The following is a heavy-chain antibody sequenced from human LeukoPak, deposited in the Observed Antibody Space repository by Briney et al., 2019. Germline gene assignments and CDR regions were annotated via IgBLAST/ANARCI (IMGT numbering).Heavy chain of an antibody. V-gene: IGHV1-46*01. J-gene: IGHJ4*02. Sequence: ASVKVSCKASGYTFTSYYMHWVRHAPGQGLEWMGIINPSGGSTSYAQKFQGRVTMTRDTSTSTVYMELSSLRSEDTAVYYCARGGGSNYESSGLFDYWGQGTLVTVSS. CDR2: INPSGGST. CDR1: GYTFTSYY. CDR3: ARGGGSNYESSGLFDY. D-gene: IGHD3-22*01.